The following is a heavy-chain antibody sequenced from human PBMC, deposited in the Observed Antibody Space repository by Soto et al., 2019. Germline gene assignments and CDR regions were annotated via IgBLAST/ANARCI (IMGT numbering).Heavy chain of an antibody. V-gene: IGHV1-69*13. CDR2: IISIFGTA. CDR3: ARPAQLGALPALDY. Sequence: ASVKVSCKASGVTFSSYAISWLRQAPGQGLEWMGGIISIFGTANYAQKFQGRVTITADEATSTAYMELTSLRSEDTAVYYCARPAQLGALPALDYRGQGTLLTVCS. CDR1: GVTFSSYA. D-gene: IGHD6-6*01. J-gene: IGHJ4*02.